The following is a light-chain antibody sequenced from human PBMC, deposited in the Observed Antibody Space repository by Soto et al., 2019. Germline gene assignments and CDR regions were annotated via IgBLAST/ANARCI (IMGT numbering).Light chain of an antibody. CDR2: GAS. CDR3: QQYNNWPPWT. CDR1: QSVRSS. V-gene: IGKV3-15*01. Sequence: EIVMTQSPATLSVSPGERATLSCRASQSVRSSFAWYQQIPGQAPRLLIYGASTRATGIPARFSGSWSGTDFTLTISSLQSEDFAVYYCQQYNNWPPWTVGQGTKVEI. J-gene: IGKJ1*01.